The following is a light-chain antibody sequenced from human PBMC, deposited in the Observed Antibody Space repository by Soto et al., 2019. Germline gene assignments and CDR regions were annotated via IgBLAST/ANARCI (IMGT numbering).Light chain of an antibody. V-gene: IGKV3-15*01. CDR3: QQYNDWPLT. Sequence: EIVMTQSPVTLSVSPGERATLSCRASQSVRSNLAWYQQKPGQAPSLLIYGAFTRATGIPTRFSGTGSGTEFTLTISSLQSEDFALYYCQQYNDWPLTLGQGTKADIK. J-gene: IGKJ1*01. CDR1: QSVRSN. CDR2: GAF.